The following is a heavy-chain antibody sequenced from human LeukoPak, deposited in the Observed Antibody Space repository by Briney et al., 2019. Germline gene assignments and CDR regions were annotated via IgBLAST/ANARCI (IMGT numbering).Heavy chain of an antibody. V-gene: IGHV3-66*02. CDR1: GFTVSSNY. Sequence: GGSLRLTCAASGFTVSSNYMSWVRQAPGKGLEWVSIIYSGGSTSYADPVKGRFTTSRDNSKNTLYLQMTSLRAEDTAVYYCAKGGDGYNAGYFDHWGQGSLVTVSS. CDR2: IYSGGST. D-gene: IGHD5-24*01. CDR3: AKGGDGYNAGYFDH. J-gene: IGHJ4*02.